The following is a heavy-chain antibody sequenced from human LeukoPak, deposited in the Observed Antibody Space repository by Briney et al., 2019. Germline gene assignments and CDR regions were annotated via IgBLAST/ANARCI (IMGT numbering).Heavy chain of an antibody. V-gene: IGHV3-23*01. D-gene: IGHD1-26*01. CDR2: ITGGGDDT. Sequence: WVSLRLSCTASGFTFSNYAMSWLRQAPGKGLEGFSAITGGGDDTYHADSGKGRLTIYRDNSKNTLYLQMNSLRVEDTAVYYCAKGSDSSRPYYFDYWGQGALVTVSS. CDR3: AKGSDSSRPYYFDY. J-gene: IGHJ4*02. CDR1: GFTFSNYA.